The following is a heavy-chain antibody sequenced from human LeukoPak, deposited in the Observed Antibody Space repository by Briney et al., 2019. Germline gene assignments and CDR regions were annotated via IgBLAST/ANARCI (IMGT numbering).Heavy chain of an antibody. CDR2: MNPNSGNT. D-gene: IGHD3-10*01. V-gene: IGHV1-8*01. CDR3: ARDCCEDGGSGSGSYYYYMDV. Sequence: GASVKVSCKASGYTFTSYDINWVRQATGQGLEWMGWMNPNSGNTGYAQKFQGRVTMTRDTSISTAYMELSRLRSDDTAVYYCARDCCEDGGSGSGSYYYYMDVWGKGTTVTVSS. CDR1: GYTFTSYD. J-gene: IGHJ6*03.